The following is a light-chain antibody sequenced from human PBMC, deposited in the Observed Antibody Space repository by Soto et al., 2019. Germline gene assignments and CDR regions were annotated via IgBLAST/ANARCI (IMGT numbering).Light chain of an antibody. CDR3: MQALQTPTT. CDR1: QTLLHSNGYNY. J-gene: IGKJ5*01. CDR2: LTS. Sequence: DVVVTQSPVSLPVTPGEPASISCRSSQTLLHSNGYNYLDWYLQKAAQSPQLLTYLTSIRASGVSDRFSGSGSGTQFTLKISSVEADDGGVYYCMQALQTPTTFGHGTRLEI. V-gene: IGKV2-28*01.